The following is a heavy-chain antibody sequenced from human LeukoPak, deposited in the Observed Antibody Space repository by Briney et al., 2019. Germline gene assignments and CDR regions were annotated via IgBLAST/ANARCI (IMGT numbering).Heavy chain of an antibody. CDR1: GDSVSSNSAT. CDR2: TYYRSKWYS. J-gene: IGHJ4*02. CDR3: ARGGGSGWPFDS. D-gene: IGHD6-19*01. Sequence: SQTLSLTCALSGDSVSSNSATWIWIRQSPSRGFEWLGRTYYRSKWYSDYAVSVKSRITFNPDTSKNQFSLQLNSVTPEDTAVYYCARGGGSGWPFDSWGQGTLVTVSS. V-gene: IGHV6-1*01.